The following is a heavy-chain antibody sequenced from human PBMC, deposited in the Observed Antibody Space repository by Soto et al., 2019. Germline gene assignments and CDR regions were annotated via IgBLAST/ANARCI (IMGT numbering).Heavy chain of an antibody. CDR1: GFTFSSYA. CDR3: VKDLDQLWFPGYFDY. Sequence: GGSLRLSCSASGFTFSSYAMHWVRQAPGKGLEYVSAISSNGSSTYYADSVKGRFTISRDNSKNTLYLQMSSLRAEDTAVYYCVKDLDQLWFPGYFDYWGQGTLVTVSS. D-gene: IGHD5-18*01. J-gene: IGHJ4*02. CDR2: ISSNGSST. V-gene: IGHV3-64D*08.